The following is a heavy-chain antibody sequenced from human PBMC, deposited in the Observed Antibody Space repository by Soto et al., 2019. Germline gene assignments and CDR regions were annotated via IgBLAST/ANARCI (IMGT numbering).Heavy chain of an antibody. J-gene: IGHJ4*02. D-gene: IGHD2-15*01. CDR1: GFSLSTSGVG. V-gene: IGHV2-5*02. CDR3: AHSPCSGGTCYLFDS. CDR2: IYWDDVQ. Sequence: QITLRESGPTLVKPTQTLTLTCTISGFSLSTSGVGVGWIRQPPGKSLEWLALIYWDDVQRYSPSLKTRLTITKHPSRSQVVLTMTNMDPVDTATYYCAHSPCSGGTCYLFDSWGQGTLVTVSS.